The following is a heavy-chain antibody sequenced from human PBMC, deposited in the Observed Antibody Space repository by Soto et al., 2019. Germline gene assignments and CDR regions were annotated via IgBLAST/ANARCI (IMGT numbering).Heavy chain of an antibody. CDR2: ISGSGGST. V-gene: IGHV3-23*01. D-gene: IGHD3-16*02. CDR3: AKVFYVWGSYRYTRSSAPSMDFDY. J-gene: IGHJ4*02. CDR1: GFTFSSYA. Sequence: GGSLRLSCAASGFTFSSYAMSWVRQAPGKGLEWVSAISGSGGSTYYADSVKGRFTISRDNSKNTLYLQMNSLRAEDTAVYYCAKVFYVWGSYRYTRSSAPSMDFDYWGQGTLVTVSS.